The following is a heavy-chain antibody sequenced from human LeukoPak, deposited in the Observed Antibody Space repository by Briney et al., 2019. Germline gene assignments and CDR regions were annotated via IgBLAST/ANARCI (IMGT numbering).Heavy chain of an antibody. D-gene: IGHD4-23*01. CDR2: ISGSGGST. CDR3: AKWSPYGGNPGY. Sequence: GGSLRLSCAASGLTFNNYAMSWVRQAPGKGLEWVSAISGSGGSTYYADSVKGRFTISRDNSKDTLYLQMNSLRAEDTAVYYCAKWSPYGGNPGYWGQGTLVTVSS. CDR1: GLTFNNYA. V-gene: IGHV3-23*01. J-gene: IGHJ4*02.